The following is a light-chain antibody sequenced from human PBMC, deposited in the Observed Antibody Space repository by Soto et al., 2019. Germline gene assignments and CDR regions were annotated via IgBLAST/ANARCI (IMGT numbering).Light chain of an antibody. CDR3: QQYSQWPLT. J-gene: IGKJ4*01. Sequence: EIVMTQSPATLSVSPGERATLSCGASQSVSSNSAWYRRKPGQAPRLLIYGVSTRATGIPARFGGSGSATEFTLTISSLQSEDFAVYHCQQYSQWPLTFGGGTKVDIK. CDR2: GVS. V-gene: IGKV3-15*01. CDR1: QSVSSN.